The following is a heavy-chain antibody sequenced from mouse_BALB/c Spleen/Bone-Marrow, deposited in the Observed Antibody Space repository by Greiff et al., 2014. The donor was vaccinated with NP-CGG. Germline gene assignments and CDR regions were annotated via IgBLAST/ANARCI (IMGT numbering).Heavy chain of an antibody. D-gene: IGHD1-1*01. V-gene: IGHV14-3*02. Sequence: EVQLQQSGAELVKPGASAKLSCTASGFNIKDTYMHWVKQRPEQGLEWIGRIDPANGNTKYDPKFQGKATITADTSSNTAYLQLSSLTSEDTAVYYCAPYYYGSSLFAYWGQGTLVTVSA. J-gene: IGHJ3*01. CDR2: IDPANGNT. CDR3: APYYYGSSLFAY. CDR1: GFNIKDTY.